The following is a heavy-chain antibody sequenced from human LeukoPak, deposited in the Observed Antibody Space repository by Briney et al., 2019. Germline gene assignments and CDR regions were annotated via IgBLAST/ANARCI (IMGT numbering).Heavy chain of an antibody. V-gene: IGHV3-30*18. CDR1: GFTFSSYG. J-gene: IGHJ4*02. CDR2: ISYDGSNK. D-gene: IGHD3-22*01. CDR3: AKNLYYYDSSGYYPIDY. Sequence: GGSLRLSCAASGFTFSSYGMHWVRQAPGKGLEWVAVISYDGSNKYYADSMKGRFTISRDNSKNTLYLQMNSLRAEDTAVYYCAKNLYYYDSSGYYPIDYWGQGTLVTVSS.